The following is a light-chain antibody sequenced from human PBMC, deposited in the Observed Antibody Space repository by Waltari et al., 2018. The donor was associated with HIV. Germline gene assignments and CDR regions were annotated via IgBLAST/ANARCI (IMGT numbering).Light chain of an antibody. CDR3: QSADSSGSYRAWV. J-gene: IGLJ3*02. Sequence: SYELTQPPSVSVSPGQTARITCSGDALPNQYAYWYQQKSGQAPVLVIYKDSERPSGIPERFSGSSSGTTVTLTISGVQAEDEADYYCQSADSSGSYRAWVFGGGTKLTVL. V-gene: IGLV3-25*03. CDR1: ALPNQY. CDR2: KDS.